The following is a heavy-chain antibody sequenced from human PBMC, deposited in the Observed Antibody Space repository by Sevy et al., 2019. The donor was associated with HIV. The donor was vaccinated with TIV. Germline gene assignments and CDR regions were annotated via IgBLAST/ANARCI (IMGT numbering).Heavy chain of an antibody. J-gene: IGHJ6*02. V-gene: IGHV3-30*02. Sequence: GGSLRLSCAASGFSLTTSDMHWVRQAPGKGLEWVAYVRNDGSNKYYADSVRDRFTISRESPKNTLYLQMNSLRDEETAIYYCTRGRKTTEEWLEELDYYNGLDVWGQGTTVTVSS. CDR2: VRNDGSNK. D-gene: IGHD2-8*01. CDR1: GFSLTTSD. CDR3: TRGRKTTEEWLEELDYYNGLDV.